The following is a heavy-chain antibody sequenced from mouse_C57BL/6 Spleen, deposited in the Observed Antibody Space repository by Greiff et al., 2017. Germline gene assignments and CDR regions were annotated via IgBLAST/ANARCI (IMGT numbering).Heavy chain of an antibody. V-gene: IGHV5-12*01. CDR2: ISNGGGST. CDR1: GFTFSDYY. CDR3: ARPRIYDGSFDY. J-gene: IGHJ2*01. Sequence: DVMLVESGGGLVQPGGSLKLSCAASGFTFSDYYMYWVRQTPEKRLEWVAYISNGGGSTYYPDTVKGRFTISRDNAKNTLYLQMSRLKSEDTAMYYCARPRIYDGSFDYWGQGTTLTVSS. D-gene: IGHD2-3*01.